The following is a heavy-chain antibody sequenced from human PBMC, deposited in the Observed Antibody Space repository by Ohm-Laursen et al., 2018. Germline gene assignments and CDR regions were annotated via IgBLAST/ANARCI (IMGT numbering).Heavy chain of an antibody. D-gene: IGHD6-13*01. CDR1: GDSVSSNSAA. CDR2: TYYGSKWYN. V-gene: IGHV6-1*01. Sequence: SQTLSLTCAVSGDSVSSNSAAWNWIRQSPSRGLEWLGRTYYGSKWYNDYAVSVKSRITINPDTSKNQFSLQLNSVTPEDTAVYYCARGRVYGISRPFDYWGQGTLVTVSS. CDR3: ARGRVYGISRPFDY. J-gene: IGHJ4*02.